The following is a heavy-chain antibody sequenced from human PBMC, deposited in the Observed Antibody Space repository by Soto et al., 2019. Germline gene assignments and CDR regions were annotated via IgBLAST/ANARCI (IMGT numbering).Heavy chain of an antibody. J-gene: IGHJ6*02. CDR1: GYTFTSYG. CDR3: ARVNYYASGSYYYYHMDV. D-gene: IGHD3-10*01. Sequence: QVQLVQSGAEVKKPGASVKVSCKASGYTFTSYGICWVRQAPGQGLEWMGWISAYNGNTNYAQKLQGRVTMTTDTSTSTAYMELRSLRSDDTAVYYCARVNYYASGSYYYYHMDVWGQGTTVTVSS. V-gene: IGHV1-18*01. CDR2: ISAYNGNT.